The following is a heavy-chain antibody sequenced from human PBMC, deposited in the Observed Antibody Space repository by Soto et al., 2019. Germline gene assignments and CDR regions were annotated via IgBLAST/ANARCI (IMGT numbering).Heavy chain of an antibody. CDR2: VAHSGGT. CDR1: GDSISSNQ. Sequence: QVRLQESGPGLVKTSETLSLTCTVSGDSISSNQWGWIRQAPGKGLEWIGYVAHSGGTNYNPSLQSRLTVSKDMSRNQFSLTLSSVTAADTAVYYCARDRLGSLDYWGQGTLVTVSS. CDR3: ARDRLGSLDY. D-gene: IGHD1-26*01. V-gene: IGHV4-59*01. J-gene: IGHJ4*02.